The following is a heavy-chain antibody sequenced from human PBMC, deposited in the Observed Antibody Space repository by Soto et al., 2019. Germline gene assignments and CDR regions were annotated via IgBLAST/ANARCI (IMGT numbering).Heavy chain of an antibody. D-gene: IGHD3-10*01. V-gene: IGHV3-49*04. CDR3: TRGRIKLDY. Sequence: GGSLRLSCIVSGFMFGDYAMSWVRQAPGKGLEWVSLIRSRDYGETKEYAASVRGRFTISRDDSKNIAYLQMNSLETEDTAVYYCTRGRIKLDYWGQGALVTVS. CDR2: IRSRDYGETK. CDR1: GFMFGDYA. J-gene: IGHJ4*02.